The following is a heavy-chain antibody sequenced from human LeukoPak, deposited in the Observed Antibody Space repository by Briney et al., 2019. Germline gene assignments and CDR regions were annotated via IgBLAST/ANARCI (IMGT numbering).Heavy chain of an antibody. V-gene: IGHV3-74*01. CDR2: INSDGRST. CDR1: GFTFSSYW. Sequence: GGSLRLSCAASGFTFSSYWMHWVRQAPGKGLVWVSRINSDGRSTSYADSVTGRFTMSRDNAKNTLYLQMNRLRAEDTAVYYCVRDVWGDRDSYFDYWGQGTLVTVSS. D-gene: IGHD2-21*01. CDR3: VRDVWGDRDSYFDY. J-gene: IGHJ4*02.